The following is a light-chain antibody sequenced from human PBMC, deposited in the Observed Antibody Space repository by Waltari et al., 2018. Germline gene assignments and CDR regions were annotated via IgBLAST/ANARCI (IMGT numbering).Light chain of an antibody. Sequence: YELTQPPSVSVAPGKTAKITCPGRDLRAKTVHWYQQKSGQAPVLVISDDSVRPSGIPERISGSDTATLTIAGVEAGDEAVYCCQVWDASGDHPVFGGGTRLTVL. CDR1: DLRAKT. V-gene: IGLV3-21*03. CDR3: QVWDASGDHPV. J-gene: IGLJ2*01. CDR2: DDS.